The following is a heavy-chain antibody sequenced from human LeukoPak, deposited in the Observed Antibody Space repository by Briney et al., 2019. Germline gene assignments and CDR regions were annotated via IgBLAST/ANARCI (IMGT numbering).Heavy chain of an antibody. CDR1: GYTFTSYG. D-gene: IGHD3-10*01. V-gene: IGHV1-18*01. Sequence: ASVKVSCKASGYTFTSYGITWVRQAPGQGLEWVGWISCNNGDTRYAQKFQGRVTVTTDTSTSTVYMELRSLRSDDTAVYYCARDRYYYGSGDFDCWGQGTLVTVSS. CDR2: ISCNNGDT. CDR3: ARDRYYYGSGDFDC. J-gene: IGHJ4*02.